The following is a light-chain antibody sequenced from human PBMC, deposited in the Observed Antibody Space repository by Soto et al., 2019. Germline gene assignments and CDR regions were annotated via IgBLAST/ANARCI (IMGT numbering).Light chain of an antibody. CDR1: QSVSSY. Sequence: EIVCTPSASTLTLSTRGRAPLSCRASQSVSSYLAWYQQKPGQAPRLLIHGASTRAPGFPARFSGSGSGTDFTLTISSLQSEDFAVYYCQQYNNWPRTFGQGTKVDIK. V-gene: IGKV3-15*01. J-gene: IGKJ1*01. CDR2: GAS. CDR3: QQYNNWPRT.